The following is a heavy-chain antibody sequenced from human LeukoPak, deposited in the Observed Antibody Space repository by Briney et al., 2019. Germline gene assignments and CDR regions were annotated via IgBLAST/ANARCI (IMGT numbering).Heavy chain of an antibody. J-gene: IGHJ6*02. CDR2: IIPIFGTA. Sequence: EASVKVSCKASGGTFSSYAISWVRQAPGQGLEWMGGIIPIFGTANYAQKFQGRVTITADESTSTAYMELSSLRSEDTAVYYCARGELGEYSSSYYYYYYGMDVWGQGTTVTVSS. D-gene: IGHD6-6*01. CDR3: ARGELGEYSSSYYYYYYGMDV. V-gene: IGHV1-69*01. CDR1: GGTFSSYA.